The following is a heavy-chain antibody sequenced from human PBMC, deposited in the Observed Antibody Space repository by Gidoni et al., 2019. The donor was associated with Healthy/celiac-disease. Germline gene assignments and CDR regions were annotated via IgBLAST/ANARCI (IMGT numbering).Heavy chain of an antibody. V-gene: IGHV3-30-3*01. Sequence: QVQLVESGGGVVQPGRSLRLSCAASGFTFSSYAMHWVRQAPGKGLEWVAVISYDGSNKYYADSVKGRFTISRDNSKNTLYLQMNSLRAEDTAVYYCARGHPLRTIVATIKYYFDYWGQGTLVTVSS. J-gene: IGHJ4*02. CDR2: ISYDGSNK. D-gene: IGHD5-12*01. CDR3: ARGHPLRTIVATIKYYFDY. CDR1: GFTFSSYA.